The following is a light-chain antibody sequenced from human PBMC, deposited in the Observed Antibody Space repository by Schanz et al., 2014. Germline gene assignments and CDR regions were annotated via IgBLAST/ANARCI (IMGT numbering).Light chain of an antibody. Sequence: QLVLTQSPSASASLGASVKLTCTLSSGHSTYAIAWHQQQPDKGPRYLMKLNSDGSHNKGDGIPDRFSGSSSGAERYLTISSLQSEDEADYYCQTWDTDIVVFGGGTKLTVL. CDR1: SGHSTYA. V-gene: IGLV4-69*01. CDR2: LNSDGSH. CDR3: QTWDTDIVV. J-gene: IGLJ2*01.